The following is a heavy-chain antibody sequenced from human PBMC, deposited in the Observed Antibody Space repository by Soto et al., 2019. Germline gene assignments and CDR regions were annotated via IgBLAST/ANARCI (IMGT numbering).Heavy chain of an antibody. CDR2: IYYSGST. CDR3: ARSGVTMVREVIILALYYFDY. CDR1: GGSISSSSYY. J-gene: IGHJ4*02. Sequence: QLQLQESGPGLVKPSETLSLTCTVSGGSISSSSYYWGWIRQPPGKGLEWIGSIYYSGSTYYNPSFXXXGTITFDTSNXXFXLXXCSVTVADTAVYYCARSGVTMVREVIILALYYFDYWGQGTMVTVSS. D-gene: IGHD3-10*01. V-gene: IGHV4-39*01.